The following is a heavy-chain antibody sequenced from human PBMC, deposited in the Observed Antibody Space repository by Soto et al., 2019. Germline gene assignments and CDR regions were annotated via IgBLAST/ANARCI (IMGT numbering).Heavy chain of an antibody. CDR3: ARASYSSSWYPAYYYYYYGMDV. CDR1: GYPFTSYA. Sequence: EAPVKVSCKAAGYPFTSYAMHSVRQAPGQRLEWMGCINAGNGNTKYSQKFQGRVTITSDTSASTAYMELSSLRSEDTAVYYCARASYSSSWYPAYYYYYYGMDVWGQGTTVTVSS. CDR2: INAGNGNT. J-gene: IGHJ6*02. V-gene: IGHV1-3*01. D-gene: IGHD6-13*01.